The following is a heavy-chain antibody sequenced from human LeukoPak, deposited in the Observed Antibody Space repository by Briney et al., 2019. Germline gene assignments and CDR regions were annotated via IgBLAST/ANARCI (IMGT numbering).Heavy chain of an antibody. CDR1: GYTFIGYD. J-gene: IGHJ4*02. V-gene: IGHV1-8*01. CDR2: MKSNSGDT. CDR3: ARGEYSSSWYPFDY. Sequence: ASVKVSCKTSGYTFIGYDINWVRQAPGQGLEWMGWMKSNSGDTHFAQKFQGRLTMTRNTSISTAFMELSSLRAEDTAVYYCARGEYSSSWYPFDYWGQGSLVTVPS. D-gene: IGHD6-13*01.